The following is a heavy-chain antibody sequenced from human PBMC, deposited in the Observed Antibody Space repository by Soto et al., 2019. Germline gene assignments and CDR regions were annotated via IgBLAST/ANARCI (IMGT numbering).Heavy chain of an antibody. Sequence: ASVKVSCKASVYTLTIYFMHCGRQAPGQRLEWMGGINTGNGAANYAQKFQGRVTFAGDESTSTAYMELSSLRSEDTAVYYCAALIPNDSTGYYYPYWGQGTLVTVS. V-gene: IGHV1-3*04. CDR1: VYTLTIYF. CDR3: AALIPNDSTGYYYPY. J-gene: IGHJ4*02. CDR2: INTGNGAA. D-gene: IGHD3-22*01.